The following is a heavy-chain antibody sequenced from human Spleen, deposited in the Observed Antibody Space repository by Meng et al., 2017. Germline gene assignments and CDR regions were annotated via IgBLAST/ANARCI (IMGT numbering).Heavy chain of an antibody. CDR1: GFTFSDYW. J-gene: IGHJ5*02. D-gene: IGHD4-17*01. CDR3: ARPGTMVTSGGWFDP. V-gene: IGHV3-74*03. CDR2: ISSDGSVT. Sequence: GESLKISCAASGFTFSDYWMHWVRQDPGKGLVWVSRISSDGSVTTYADSVKGRFTISRDNAKNTLYLQMNSLRVEDTAMYYCARPGTMVTSGGWFDPWGQGTLVTVSS.